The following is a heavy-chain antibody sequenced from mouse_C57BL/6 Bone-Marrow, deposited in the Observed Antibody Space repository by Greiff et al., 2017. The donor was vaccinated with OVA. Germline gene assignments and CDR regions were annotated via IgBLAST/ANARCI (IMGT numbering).Heavy chain of an antibody. D-gene: IGHD2-1*01. CDR3: ARGGNYFYYAMDY. CDR1: GYTFTDYY. V-gene: IGHV1-19*01. Sequence: EVQLHQSGPVLVKPGASVKMSCKASGYTFTDYYMNWVKQSHGKSLEWIGVINPYNGGTSYNQKFKGKATLTVDKSSSTAYMELNSLTSEDSAVYYCARGGNYFYYAMDYWGQGTSVTVSS. J-gene: IGHJ4*01. CDR2: INPYNGGT.